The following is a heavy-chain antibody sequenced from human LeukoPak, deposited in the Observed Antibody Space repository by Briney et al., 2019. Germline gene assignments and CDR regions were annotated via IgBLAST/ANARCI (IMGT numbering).Heavy chain of an antibody. D-gene: IGHD1-26*01. J-gene: IGHJ4*02. CDR3: AKAHGGSYHSGID. Sequence: GGSLRLSCAASGFTFKSYAMSWVRQAPGKGLEWVSAISGSGGTTYYADSVKGRFTISRDNSKNTLYLQMNSLRAEDTAVYYCAKAHGGSYHSGIDWGQGTLVIVSS. CDR1: GFTFKSYA. CDR2: ISGSGGTT. V-gene: IGHV3-23*01.